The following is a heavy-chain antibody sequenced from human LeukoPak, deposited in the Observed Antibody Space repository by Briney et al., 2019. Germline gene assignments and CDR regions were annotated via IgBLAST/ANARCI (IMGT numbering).Heavy chain of an antibody. CDR1: GFTFSGSV. V-gene: IGHV3-73*01. CDR2: ITSQLNSYAT. CDR3: TGGSGWYSPDY. J-gene: IGHJ4*02. D-gene: IGHD6-19*01. Sequence: SGGSLRLSCAASGFTFSGSVMHWVRQASGKGLERVGRITSQLNSYATVYAASVTGRFTISSDDSKNTAYLQMNSLKTEDTAVYYCTGGSGWYSPDYWGQGTLVTVSS.